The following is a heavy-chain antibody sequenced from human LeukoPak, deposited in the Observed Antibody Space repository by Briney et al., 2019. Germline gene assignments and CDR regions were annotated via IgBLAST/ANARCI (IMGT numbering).Heavy chain of an antibody. Sequence: SETLSLTCTVSGGSISSYYWSWIRQPPGKGLEWIGEINHSGSTNYNPSLKSRVTISVDTSKNQFSLKLSSVTAADTAVYYCARGGVATIDDWGQGTLVTVSS. J-gene: IGHJ4*02. CDR2: INHSGST. V-gene: IGHV4-34*01. CDR3: ARGGVATIDD. D-gene: IGHD5-12*01. CDR1: GGSISSYY.